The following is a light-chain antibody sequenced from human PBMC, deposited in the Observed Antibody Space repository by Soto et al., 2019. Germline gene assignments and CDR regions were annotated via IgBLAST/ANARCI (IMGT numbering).Light chain of an antibody. CDR1: SSDVGGYNY. J-gene: IGLJ1*01. CDR2: DVS. V-gene: IGLV2-11*01. Sequence: QSVLTQPRSVSGSPGQSVTISCTGTSSDVGGYNYVSWYQQHPGKAPKVMIYDVSKRPSGVPDRFSGSKSGNTASLTISGLQAEDEADNYCCSYAGSYXFTYVFGTGXKVTVL. CDR3: CSYAGSYXFTYV.